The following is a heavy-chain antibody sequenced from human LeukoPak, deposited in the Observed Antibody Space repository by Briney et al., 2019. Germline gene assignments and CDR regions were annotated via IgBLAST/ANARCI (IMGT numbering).Heavy chain of an antibody. J-gene: IGHJ6*02. CDR3: ARDRRIAATGNYYYYGMDV. CDR2: MYYSGDT. D-gene: IGHD2-15*01. CDR1: GGSISSYY. V-gene: IGHV4-59*12. Sequence: SETLSLTCTVSGGSISSYYWSWIRQPPGKGLEWIGYMYYSGDTKYNPSLKSRVTMSVDTSKNQFSLKLSSVTAADTAVYYCARDRRIAATGNYYYYGMDVWGQGTTVTVSS.